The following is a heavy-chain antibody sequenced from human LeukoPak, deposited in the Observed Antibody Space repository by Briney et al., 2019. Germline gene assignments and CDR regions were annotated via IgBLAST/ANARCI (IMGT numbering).Heavy chain of an antibody. D-gene: IGHD3-3*02. V-gene: IGHV3-20*04. Sequence: GGSLRLSCAPSGFTFVDYGLSWVRRAPGKGLEWLCAINYNGAITDYADSVKGRFTISRDNAKNSLYLRTDSLRAEDTALYYCARDRLGPSFSVSHFDLWGQGTLVTVSS. CDR3: ARDRLGPSFSVSHFDL. J-gene: IGHJ4*02. CDR1: GFTFVDYG. CDR2: INYNGAIT.